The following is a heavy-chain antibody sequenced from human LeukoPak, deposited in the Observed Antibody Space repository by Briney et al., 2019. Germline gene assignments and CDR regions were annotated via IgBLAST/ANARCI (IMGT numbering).Heavy chain of an antibody. CDR2: IYPGDSDT. Sequence: GESLKISCKGSGYSFTSYWIGWVRQMPGKGLGWMGIIYPGDSDTRYSPSFQGQVTISADKSISTAYLQWSSLKASDTAMYYCARGGFWSGYYDNYYYYYMDVWGKGTTVTVSS. CDR1: GYSFTSYW. CDR3: ARGGFWSGYYDNYYYYYMDV. D-gene: IGHD3-3*01. J-gene: IGHJ6*03. V-gene: IGHV5-51*01.